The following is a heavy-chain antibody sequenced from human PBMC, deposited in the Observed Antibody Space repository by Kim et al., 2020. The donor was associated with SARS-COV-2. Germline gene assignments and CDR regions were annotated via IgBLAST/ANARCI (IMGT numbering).Heavy chain of an antibody. J-gene: IGHJ3*02. CDR3: ARPFYSASRGSHDAYEI. V-gene: IGHV4-34*01. Sequence: SETLSLTCAVYGEPLSGYYWNWIRHFPGKGLEWIGESNQRGSTNYNPSLKSRVTISVDSYKNSFSLRLTSLTAADTATYFCARPFYSASRGSHDAYEIWG. CDR1: GEPLSGYY. CDR2: SNQRGST. D-gene: IGHD3-22*01.